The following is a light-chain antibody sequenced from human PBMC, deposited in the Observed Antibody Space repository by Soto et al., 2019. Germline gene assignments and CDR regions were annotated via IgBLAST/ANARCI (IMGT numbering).Light chain of an antibody. CDR2: GPS. J-gene: IGKJ5*01. CDR3: HQYHNWPMT. V-gene: IGKV3-15*01. Sequence: EIVLTQSPATLSVPPGERATVSCRASQSVRSNLAWYQQKPGQVPRLLIYGPSIRATGIPDRFRGSGSGTEFTLTISSLQSEDFAVYYCHQYHNWPMTFGQGTRLEIK. CDR1: QSVRSN.